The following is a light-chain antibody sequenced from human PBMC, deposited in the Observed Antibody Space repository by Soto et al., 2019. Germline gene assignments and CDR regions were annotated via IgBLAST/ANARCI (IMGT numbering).Light chain of an antibody. CDR1: QNIGSG. J-gene: IGKJ2*01. CDR2: RPS. CDR3: QQYNSYSYT. V-gene: IGKV1-5*03. Sequence: DIQMTQSPSTLSASVGDRVTITCRASQNIGSGLAWYQQKPGKAPELLSYRPSSLESGVPSRFSGSGSGTEFTLTISSLQPDDFATYYCQQYNSYSYTFGQGTKLEIK.